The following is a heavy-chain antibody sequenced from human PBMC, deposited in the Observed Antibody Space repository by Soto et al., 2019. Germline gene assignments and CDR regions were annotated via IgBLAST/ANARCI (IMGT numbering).Heavy chain of an antibody. V-gene: IGHV4-59*01. J-gene: IGHJ5*02. CDR1: GGSISSYY. D-gene: IGHD1-20*01. Sequence: SETLSLTCTVSGGSISSYYWSWIRQPPGKGLEWIGYIYYSGSTNYNPSLKSRVTISVDTSKNQFSLKLSSVTAADTAVYYCARPITGTTDFWFDPWGQGTLVTVS. CDR3: ARPITGTTDFWFDP. CDR2: IYYSGST.